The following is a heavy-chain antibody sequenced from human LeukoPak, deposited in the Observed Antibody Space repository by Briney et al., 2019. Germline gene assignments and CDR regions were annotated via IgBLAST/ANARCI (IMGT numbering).Heavy chain of an antibody. CDR2: ISSSSSTI. CDR3: ARDVGGPAAAGIFDY. CDR1: GFTFSSYS. J-gene: IGHJ4*02. D-gene: IGHD6-13*01. Sequence: GGSLRLSCAASGFTFSSYSMNWVRQAPGKGLEWVSYISSSSSTIYYADSVKGRFTISRDNAKNSLYLQMNSLRDEDTAVYYCARDVGGPAAAGIFDYWGQGTLVTVSS. V-gene: IGHV3-48*02.